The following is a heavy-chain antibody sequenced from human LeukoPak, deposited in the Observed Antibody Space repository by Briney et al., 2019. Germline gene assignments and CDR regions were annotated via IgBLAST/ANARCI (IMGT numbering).Heavy chain of an antibody. D-gene: IGHD3-10*01. J-gene: IGHJ3*02. CDR3: ARGMRITMVGGVSHAFDI. Sequence: PSETLSLTCTVSGGSISSYYCSWIRQPPGKGLGWIGYIYYSGSTNYNPSLKSRVTISVDTSKNQFSLKLSSVTASHTAVYYCARGMRITMVGGVSHAFDIWGHGTTVTVSS. CDR1: GGSISSYY. CDR2: IYYSGST. V-gene: IGHV4-59*01.